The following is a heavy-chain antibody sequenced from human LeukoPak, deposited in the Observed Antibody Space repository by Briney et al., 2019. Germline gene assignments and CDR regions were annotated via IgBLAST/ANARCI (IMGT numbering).Heavy chain of an antibody. Sequence: GGSLRLSCAASAFTLSGYSMNWVRQAPGKGLDWVSFITSGSSTVYYADSVKGRFTISRDNAKNSLYLQMNSLRAEDTAVYYCAREYGGGGSGFDIWGQGKKVTVS. CDR2: ITSGSSTV. CDR3: AREYGGGGSGFDI. D-gene: IGHD3-3*01. CDR1: AFTLSGYS. J-gene: IGHJ3*02. V-gene: IGHV3-48*04.